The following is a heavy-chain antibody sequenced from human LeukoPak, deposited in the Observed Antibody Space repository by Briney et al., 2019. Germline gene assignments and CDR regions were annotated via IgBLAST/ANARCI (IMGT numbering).Heavy chain of an antibody. Sequence: GGSLRLSCAASGFTFSSYAMSWVRQAPGKGLEWVSAISGSGGSTYYADSVKGRFTITRDNPKNTLYLQMNSLRAEDTAVYYCAKVTMIVEDYWGQGTLVTVSS. CDR2: ISGSGGST. V-gene: IGHV3-23*01. CDR3: AKVTMIVEDY. CDR1: GFTFSSYA. D-gene: IGHD3-22*01. J-gene: IGHJ4*02.